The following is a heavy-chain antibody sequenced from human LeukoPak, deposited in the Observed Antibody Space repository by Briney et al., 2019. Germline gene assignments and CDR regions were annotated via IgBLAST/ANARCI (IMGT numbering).Heavy chain of an antibody. D-gene: IGHD2-15*01. Sequence: SETLSLTCTVSGGSISSYYWSWIRQPPGKGLEWIGYIYYSGSTNYNPSLKSRVTISVDTSKNQFSLKLSSVTAADTAVYYCARRDCSGGSCYSDHWGQGTLVTVSS. V-gene: IGHV4-59*08. CDR1: GGSISSYY. CDR3: ARRDCSGGSCYSDH. J-gene: IGHJ4*02. CDR2: IYYSGST.